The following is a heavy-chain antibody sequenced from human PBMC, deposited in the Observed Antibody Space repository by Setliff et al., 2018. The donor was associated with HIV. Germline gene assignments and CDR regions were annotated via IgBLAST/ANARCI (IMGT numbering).Heavy chain of an antibody. CDR2: IYTSGST. Sequence: SETLSLTCTVSGGSISSYYWSWIRQPPGKGLEWIGYIYTSGSTNYNPSLKSRVTISLDTSKNQFSLKLSPVTAADTAVYYCARDAAGTADYWGQGTLVTVSS. D-gene: IGHD6-13*01. J-gene: IGHJ4*02. V-gene: IGHV4-4*09. CDR3: ARDAAGTADY. CDR1: GGSISSYY.